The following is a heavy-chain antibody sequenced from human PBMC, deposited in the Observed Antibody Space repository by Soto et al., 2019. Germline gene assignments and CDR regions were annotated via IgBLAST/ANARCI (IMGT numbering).Heavy chain of an antibody. D-gene: IGHD4-4*01. CDR2: IWYDGGNK. Sequence: PGGSLRLSCAASGXTFGRYTMHWVRQAPGKGLEWVAAIWYDGGNKYYADSVKGRLTISRDNSKNTLYLQMSSLRAEDTAVYYCAGDLGNYKLDYWGQGTLVTVSS. J-gene: IGHJ4*02. V-gene: IGHV3-33*01. CDR1: GXTFGRYT. CDR3: AGDLGNYKLDY.